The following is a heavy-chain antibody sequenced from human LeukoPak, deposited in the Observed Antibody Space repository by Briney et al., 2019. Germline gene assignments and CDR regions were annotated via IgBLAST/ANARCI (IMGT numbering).Heavy chain of an antibody. CDR2: INHSGST. Sequence: PSETLSLTCAVYGGSFSGYYWSWIRQPPGKGLEWIGEINHSGSTNYNPSLKSRVTISVDTSKNQFSLKLSSVTAADTAVYYCARDSYYYYGMDVWGKGTTATVSS. CDR3: ARDSYYYYGMDV. V-gene: IGHV4-34*01. J-gene: IGHJ6*04. CDR1: GGSFSGYY.